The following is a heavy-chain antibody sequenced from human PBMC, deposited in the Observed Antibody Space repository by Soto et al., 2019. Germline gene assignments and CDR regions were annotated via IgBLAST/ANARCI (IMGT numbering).Heavy chain of an antibody. V-gene: IGHV3-23*01. CDR3: SKDVTPNDYDFWSGYYNPSKSNWFDP. J-gene: IGHJ5*02. Sequence: GGSLRLSCAASGFTFSSYAMSWVRQAPGKGLERVSAISGNSGSTYYADSVKGRFTISRDNSKNTLYLQMNSLRAEDTAVYYCSKDVTPNDYDFWSGYYNPSKSNWFDPWGQGT. CDR1: GFTFSSYA. D-gene: IGHD3-3*01. CDR2: ISGNSGST.